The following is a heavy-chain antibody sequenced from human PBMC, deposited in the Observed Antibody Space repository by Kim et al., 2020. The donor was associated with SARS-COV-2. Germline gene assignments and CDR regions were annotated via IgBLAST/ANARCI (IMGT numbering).Heavy chain of an antibody. D-gene: IGHD3-22*01. CDR3: ASGILGPYYYDSSGYTDAFNI. V-gene: IGHV7-4-1*02. J-gene: IGHJ3*02. CDR1: GYTFTSYA. Sequence: ASVKVSCKASGYTFTSYAMNWVRQAPGQGLEWMGWINTNTGNPTYAQVFTGRFVFSLDTSVSTAYLQISSLKAEDTAVYYCASGILGPYYYDSSGYTDAFNIWGQGTMVTVSS. CDR2: INTNTGNP.